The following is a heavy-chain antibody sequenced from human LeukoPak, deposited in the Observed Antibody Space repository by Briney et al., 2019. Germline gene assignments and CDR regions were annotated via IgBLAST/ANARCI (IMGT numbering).Heavy chain of an antibody. CDR2: IYYSGST. CDR3: ARGQGYYYYYMDV. J-gene: IGHJ6*03. CDR1: GGSISSYY. Sequence: PSETPSLTCTVSGGSISSYYWSWIRQPPGKGLEWIGYIYYSGSTNYNPSLKSRVTISVDTSKNQFSLKLSSVTAADTAVYYCARGQGYYYYYMDVWGKGTTVTVSS. V-gene: IGHV4-59*01.